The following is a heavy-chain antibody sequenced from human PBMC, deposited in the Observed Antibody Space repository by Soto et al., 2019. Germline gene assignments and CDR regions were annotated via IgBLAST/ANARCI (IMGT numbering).Heavy chain of an antibody. V-gene: IGHV4-31*03. CDR1: GVSISSGGYY. D-gene: IGHD3-3*01. Sequence: SETLSLTCTVSGVSISSGGYYWSWIRQHPGKGLEWIGYIYYSGSTYYNPSLKSRVTISVDTSKNQFSLKLSSVTAADTAVYYCARDLGITIFGRYMDVWGKGTTVTVSS. J-gene: IGHJ6*03. CDR2: IYYSGST. CDR3: ARDLGITIFGRYMDV.